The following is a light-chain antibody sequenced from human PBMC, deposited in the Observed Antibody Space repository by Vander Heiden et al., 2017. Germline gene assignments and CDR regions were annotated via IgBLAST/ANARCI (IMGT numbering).Light chain of an antibody. J-gene: IGKJ2*01. Sequence: DVVMTQSPLSLPVTLGQAASISCRSSQSLVLSDGNTYLNWFHQRPGQSPRRLIYKVSNRDSWVPDRFSASESGTDFTLKISRVEAEDVGVYYCRQAEHWPYTFGQGTKLEIK. CDR1: QSLVLSDGNTY. CDR3: RQAEHWPYT. CDR2: KVS. V-gene: IGKV2-30*02.